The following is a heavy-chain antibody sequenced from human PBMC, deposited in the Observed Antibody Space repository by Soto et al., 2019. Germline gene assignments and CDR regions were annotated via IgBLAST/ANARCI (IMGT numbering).Heavy chain of an antibody. Sequence: SETLSLTCAVYGGSFSGYYWSWIRQPPGKGLEWIGEINHSGSTNYNPSLKSRVTISVDTSKNQFSLKLSSVTAADTAVYYCARADSEYGDRRGAFDYWGQGTLVTVSS. D-gene: IGHD4-17*01. V-gene: IGHV4-34*01. CDR3: ARADSEYGDRRGAFDY. CDR2: INHSGST. CDR1: GGSFSGYY. J-gene: IGHJ4*02.